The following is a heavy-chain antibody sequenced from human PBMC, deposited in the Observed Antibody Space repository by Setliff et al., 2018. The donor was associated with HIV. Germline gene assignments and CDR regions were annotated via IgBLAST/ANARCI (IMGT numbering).Heavy chain of an antibody. D-gene: IGHD3-10*01. V-gene: IGHV4-34*01. CDR2: INNSGST. CDR3: ARGPRYGSGNYYYYYTSMEV. J-gene: IGHJ6*03. Sequence: TSETLSLTCAVSGASFSGYYWLWIRQPPRKGLAWIGEINNSGSTNYNPSPKSRVTITVDTSKNQFSLKLSSVTAADTAVDYCARGPRYGSGNYYYYYTSMEVWGKGTTVTVSS. CDR1: GASFSGYY.